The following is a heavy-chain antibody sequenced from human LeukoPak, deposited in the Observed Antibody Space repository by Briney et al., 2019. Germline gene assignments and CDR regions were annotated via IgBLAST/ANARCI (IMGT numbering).Heavy chain of an antibody. CDR1: GYTFTGYY. Sequence: ASVKVSCKASGYTFTGYYMHWVRQAPGQGLEWMGWIHPNSGGTNYAQKFQGRVTMTSDTSISTGYMELSRLRSDDTAVYYCAGYRVGATTRLIYFDYWGQGTLVTVSS. CDR3: AGYRVGATTRLIYFDY. J-gene: IGHJ4*02. CDR2: IHPNSGGT. V-gene: IGHV1-2*02. D-gene: IGHD1-26*01.